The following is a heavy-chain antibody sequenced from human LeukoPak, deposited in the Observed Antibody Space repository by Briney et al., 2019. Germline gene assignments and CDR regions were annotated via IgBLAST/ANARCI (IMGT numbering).Heavy chain of an antibody. CDR2: IYYSGST. CDR1: GGSISSSSYY. Sequence: SETLSLTCTVSGGSISSSSYYWGWIRQPPGKGLEWIGSIYYSGSTYYNPSLKSRVTISVDTSKNQFSLKLSSVTAADTAVYYCARSIACLVTLYAFDIWGQGTMVTVSS. CDR3: ARSIACLVTLYAFDI. V-gene: IGHV4-39*01. D-gene: IGHD6-6*01. J-gene: IGHJ3*02.